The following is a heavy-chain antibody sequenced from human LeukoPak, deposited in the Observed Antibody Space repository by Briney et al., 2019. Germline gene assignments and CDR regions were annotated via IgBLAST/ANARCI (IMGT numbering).Heavy chain of an antibody. CDR2: INHSGST. Sequence: SETLSLTCAVYGGSFSGYYWSWIRQPPGKELEWIGEINHSGSTNYNPSLKSRVTISVDTSKNQFSLKLSSVTAADTAVYYCARGLSFRLHWRFDYWGQGTLVTVSS. V-gene: IGHV4-34*01. CDR1: GGSFSGYY. J-gene: IGHJ4*02. D-gene: IGHD2/OR15-2a*01. CDR3: ARGLSFRLHWRFDY.